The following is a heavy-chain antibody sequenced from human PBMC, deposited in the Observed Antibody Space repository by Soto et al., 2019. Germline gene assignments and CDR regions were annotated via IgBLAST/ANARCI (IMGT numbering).Heavy chain of an antibody. CDR3: ARRWIGYCSSTSCYWDWFDP. J-gene: IGHJ5*02. CDR2: ISAYNGNT. Sequence: ASVKVSCKASGYTFTSYGISWVRQAPGQGLEWMGWISAYNGNTNYAQKLQGRVTMTTDTSTSTAYMELRSLRSDDTAVYYCARRWIGYCSSTSCYWDWFDPWGQGTLVTVSS. D-gene: IGHD2-2*01. V-gene: IGHV1-18*04. CDR1: GYTFTSYG.